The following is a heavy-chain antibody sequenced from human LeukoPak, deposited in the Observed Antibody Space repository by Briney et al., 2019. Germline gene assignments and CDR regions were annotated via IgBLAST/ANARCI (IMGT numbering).Heavy chain of an antibody. CDR2: INPYNGGP. CDR3: LVLGLGESLSH. V-gene: IGHV1-2*02. Sequence: GASVKVSCKASGYRFTAYFVHWVRQAPGQGLEWVGSINPYNGGPNYARKFQGRVSMTRDASLTTAFMELNRLTSDDTAVFYCLVLGLGESLSHWGQGTLVTVSS. D-gene: IGHD3-10*01. CDR1: GYRFTAYF. J-gene: IGHJ4*02.